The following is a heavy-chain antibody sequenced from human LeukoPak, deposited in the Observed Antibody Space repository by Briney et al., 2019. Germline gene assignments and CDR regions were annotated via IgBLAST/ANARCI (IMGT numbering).Heavy chain of an antibody. V-gene: IGHV3-30*03. J-gene: IGHJ4*02. Sequence: GGSLRLSCTASGFTFSSYGMHWVRQAPGKGLEWVAVISYDGSNKYYADSVKGRFTISRDNSKNTLYVQKNSLRAEDTAVYYCARDPAKFWSGHDYWGQGTLVTVSS. CDR2: ISYDGSNK. CDR3: ARDPAKFWSGHDY. CDR1: GFTFSSYG. D-gene: IGHD3-3*01.